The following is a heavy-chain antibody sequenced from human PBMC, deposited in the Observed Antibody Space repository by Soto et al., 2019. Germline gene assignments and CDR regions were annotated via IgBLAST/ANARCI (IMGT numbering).Heavy chain of an antibody. CDR1: GGSISSYY. CDR2: IYYSGST. J-gene: IGHJ6*03. D-gene: IGHD3-9*01. V-gene: IGHV4-59*08. CDR3: ARQWAYYDFFTCYPNHYSYYMDV. Sequence: SETLSLTCTVSGGSISSYYWSWIRQPPGKGLEWIGYIYYSGSTNYNPSLKSRVTISVDTSKNQFSLKLSSVTAADTAVYYCARQWAYYDFFTCYPNHYSYYMDVWGKGTTVTVSS.